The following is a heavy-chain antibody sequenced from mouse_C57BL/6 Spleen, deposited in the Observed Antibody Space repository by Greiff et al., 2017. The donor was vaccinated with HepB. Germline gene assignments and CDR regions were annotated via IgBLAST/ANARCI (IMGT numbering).Heavy chain of an antibody. J-gene: IGHJ2*01. V-gene: IGHV1-82*01. D-gene: IGHD1-1*01. Sequence: VKLVESGPELVKPGASVKISCKASGYAFSSSWMNWVKQRPGKGLEWIGRIYPGDGDTNYNGKFKGKATLTADKSSSTAYMQLSSLTSEDSAVYFCARDYGSSYPFDYWGQGTTLTVSS. CDR2: IYPGDGDT. CDR1: GYAFSSSW. CDR3: ARDYGSSYPFDY.